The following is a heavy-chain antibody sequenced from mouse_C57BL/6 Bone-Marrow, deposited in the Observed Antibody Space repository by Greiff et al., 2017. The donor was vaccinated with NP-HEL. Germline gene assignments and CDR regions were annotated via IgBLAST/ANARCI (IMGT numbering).Heavy chain of an antibody. CDR2: IWSGGST. D-gene: IGHD1-1*01. CDR1: GFSLTSYG. Sequence: QVHVKQSGPGLVQPSQSLSITCTVSGFSLTSYGVHWVRQSPGKGLEWLGVIWSGGSTDYNAAFISRLSLSKDNSKSQVFFKMNSLQADDTAIYYCASSYYYGKAYWGQGTLVTVSA. CDR3: ASSYYYGKAY. J-gene: IGHJ3*01. V-gene: IGHV2-2*01.